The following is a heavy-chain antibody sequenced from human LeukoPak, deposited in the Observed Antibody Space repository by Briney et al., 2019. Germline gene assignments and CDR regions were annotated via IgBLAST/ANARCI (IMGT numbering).Heavy chain of an antibody. CDR1: GGSISSYT. Sequence: SETLSLTCTVSGGSISSYTWSWIRQPAGKGLEWIGRIYTNGSTNYNPSLKSRVTISVDTSKNQFSLKLSSVTAADTAVYYCARDTITMISPWGQGTLVTVSS. J-gene: IGHJ5*02. CDR3: ARDTITMISP. CDR2: IYTNGST. D-gene: IGHD3-22*01. V-gene: IGHV4-4*07.